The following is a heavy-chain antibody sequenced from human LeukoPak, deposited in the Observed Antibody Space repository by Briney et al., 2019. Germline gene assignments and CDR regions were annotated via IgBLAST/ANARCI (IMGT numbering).Heavy chain of an antibody. J-gene: IGHJ5*02. CDR1: GGTFSSYA. D-gene: IGHD2-15*01. CDR2: IIPILGIA. CDR3: ARVRAVGYCSGGSCYAEFDP. Sequence: SVKVSCKASGGTFSSYAISWVRQAPGQGLEWMGRIIPILGIANYAQKFQGRVTITADKSTSTAYMELSSLRSEDTAVYYCARVRAVGYCSGGSCYAEFDPWGQGTLVTVSS. V-gene: IGHV1-69*04.